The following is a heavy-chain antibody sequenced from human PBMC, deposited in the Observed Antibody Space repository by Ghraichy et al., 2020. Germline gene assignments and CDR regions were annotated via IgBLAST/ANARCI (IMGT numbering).Heavy chain of an antibody. Sequence: GESLNISCAASGFTFSSYWMSWVRQAPGKGLEWVANIKQDGSEKYYVDSVKGRFTISRDNAKNSLYLQMNSLRAEDTAVYYCARPYYDSSGYTYWGQGTLVTVSS. CDR3: ARPYYDSSGYTY. J-gene: IGHJ4*02. CDR2: IKQDGSEK. D-gene: IGHD3-22*01. V-gene: IGHV3-7*03. CDR1: GFTFSSYW.